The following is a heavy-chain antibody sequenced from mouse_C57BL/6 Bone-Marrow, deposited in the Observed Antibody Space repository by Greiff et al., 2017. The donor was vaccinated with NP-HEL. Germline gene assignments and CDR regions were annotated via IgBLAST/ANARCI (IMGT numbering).Heavy chain of an antibody. CDR1: GYTFTDHT. D-gene: IGHD2-3*01. CDR3: ANTGYYPYYAMDY. CDR2: IYPRDGST. J-gene: IGHJ4*01. V-gene: IGHV1-78*01. Sequence: VQLQQSDAELVKPGASVKISCKVSGYTFTDHTIHWMKQRPEQGLEWIGYIYPRDGSTKYNEKFKGKATLTADKSSSTAYMQLNSLTSEDSAVYFCANTGYYPYYAMDYWGQGTSVTVSS.